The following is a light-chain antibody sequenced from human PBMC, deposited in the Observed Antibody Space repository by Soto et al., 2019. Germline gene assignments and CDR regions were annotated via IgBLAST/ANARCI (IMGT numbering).Light chain of an antibody. CDR1: QTASSSH. Sequence: EIVLTQSPGALSLSPGERATLSCRASQTASSSHLAWYQQKPGQAPRLLIYDASSRATGISNRFSGSGSGTDFTLTISRLEPEDFAVYYCQQYGSPLTFGGGTKVDIK. CDR3: QQYGSPLT. J-gene: IGKJ4*01. CDR2: DAS. V-gene: IGKV3-20*01.